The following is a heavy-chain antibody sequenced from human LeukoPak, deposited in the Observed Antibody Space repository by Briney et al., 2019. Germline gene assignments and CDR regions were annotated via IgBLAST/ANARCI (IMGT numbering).Heavy chain of an antibody. Sequence: SETLSLTCTVSGGSISPLYWSWIRQPPGKGLEFIGYIYYTGSTNFNPSLKSRVALSVDTSKNQFSLKLSSVTAADTAVYYCARGITIFGVVPFDYWGQGTLVTVSS. CDR1: GGSISPLY. CDR3: ARGITIFGVVPFDY. V-gene: IGHV4-59*11. J-gene: IGHJ4*02. D-gene: IGHD3-3*01. CDR2: IYYTGST.